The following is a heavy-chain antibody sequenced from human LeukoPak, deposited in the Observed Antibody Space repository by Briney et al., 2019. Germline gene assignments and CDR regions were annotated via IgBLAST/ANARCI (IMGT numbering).Heavy chain of an antibody. D-gene: IGHD3-10*01. V-gene: IGHV3-30*02. J-gene: IGHJ6*03. CDR2: IRYDGSNK. CDR3: AKTGRRFGEFVYMDV. Sequence: PGGSLRLSCAASGFTFSSYGMHWVRQAPGKGLEWVAFIRYDGSNKYYADSVKGRFTISRDNSKNTLYLQMNSLRAEDTAVYYCAKTGRRFGEFVYMDVWGKGTTVTISS. CDR1: GFTFSSYG.